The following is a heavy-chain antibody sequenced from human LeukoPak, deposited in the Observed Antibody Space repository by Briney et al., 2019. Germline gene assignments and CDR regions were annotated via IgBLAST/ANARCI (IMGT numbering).Heavy chain of an antibody. J-gene: IGHJ4*02. Sequence: SETLSLTCTVSGGSISSYYWSWIRQPAGKGLERIGRIYTSGSTNYNPSLKSRVTMSVDTSKNQFSLKLSSVTAADTAVYYCARDKGSGWYRGDYFDYWGQGTLVTVSS. V-gene: IGHV4-4*07. CDR1: GGSISSYY. D-gene: IGHD6-19*01. CDR3: ARDKGSGWYRGDYFDY. CDR2: IYTSGST.